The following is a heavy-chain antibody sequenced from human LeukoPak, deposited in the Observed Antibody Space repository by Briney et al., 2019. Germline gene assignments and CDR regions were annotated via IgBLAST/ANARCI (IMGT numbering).Heavy chain of an antibody. V-gene: IGHV3-66*01. J-gene: IGHJ6*02. D-gene: IGHD5-24*01. CDR2: IFSGGNT. CDR1: GFTVSSNF. CDR3: AGGLLEAQGWLQWLGTVYSMDV. Sequence: PGGSLRLSCAASGFTVSSNFMSWVRQAPGKGLEWVSVIFSGGNTYYADSVTDRFIISRDNSKNTLYLQMNSLRVDDTAVYYCAGGLLEAQGWLQWLGTVYSMDVWGQGTPVTVSS.